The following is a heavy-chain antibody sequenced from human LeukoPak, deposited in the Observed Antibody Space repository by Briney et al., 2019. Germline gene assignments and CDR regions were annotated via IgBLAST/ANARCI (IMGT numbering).Heavy chain of an antibody. D-gene: IGHD6-13*01. V-gene: IGHV4-59*01. CDR1: GGSISSYY. J-gene: IGHJ6*02. Sequence: SETLSLTCTVSGGSISSYYWSWIQQPPGKGLEWIGYIYYSGSTNYNPSLKSRVTISVDTSKNQFSLKLSSVTAADTAVYYCARDRSIAAAGTTFYYYYGMDVWGQGTTVTVSS. CDR3: ARDRSIAAAGTTFYYYYGMDV. CDR2: IYYSGST.